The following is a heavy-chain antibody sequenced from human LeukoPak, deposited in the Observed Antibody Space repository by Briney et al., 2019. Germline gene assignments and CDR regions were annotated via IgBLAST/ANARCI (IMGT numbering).Heavy chain of an antibody. J-gene: IGHJ4*02. CDR2: IGKDGSWI. CDR1: GFSLSGYW. V-gene: IGHV3-7*01. Sequence: GGSLRLSCTASGFSLSGYWMSWVRQAPGQGLEWVANIGKDGSWIHYADSVKGRFTISRDNANNSLSLQMNSLRADDTAIYYCARDLDFYATDYWGQGTLVTVSS. D-gene: IGHD2/OR15-2a*01. CDR3: ARDLDFYATDY.